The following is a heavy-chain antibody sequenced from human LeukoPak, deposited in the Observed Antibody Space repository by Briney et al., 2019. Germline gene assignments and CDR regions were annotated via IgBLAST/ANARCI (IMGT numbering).Heavy chain of an antibody. CDR3: ANIVGAATGFDY. Sequence: GASVQVSCKASGYTFTGYYMHWVRQAPGQGLEWMGWINPNSGGTNYAQKFQGRVTMTRDTSISTAYMELSRLTSDDTAVYYCANIVGAATGFDYWGQGTLVTVSS. J-gene: IGHJ4*02. CDR2: INPNSGGT. V-gene: IGHV1-2*02. CDR1: GYTFTGYY. D-gene: IGHD1-26*01.